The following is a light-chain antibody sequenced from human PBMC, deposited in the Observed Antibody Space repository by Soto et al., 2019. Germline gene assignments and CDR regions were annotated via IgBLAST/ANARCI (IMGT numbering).Light chain of an antibody. V-gene: IGLV4-69*01. CDR1: SGHSSYT. CDR3: QTWATGPDWV. Sequence: QAVVTQSPSASASLGASGKLTCTLSSGHSSYTIVWHQQQPDKGPRYLMNLDSDGSHYKGDGIPDRFSGSSSGTERYLTISSLQSEDEADYYCQTWATGPDWVFGGGTKLTVL. J-gene: IGLJ3*02. CDR2: LDSDGSH.